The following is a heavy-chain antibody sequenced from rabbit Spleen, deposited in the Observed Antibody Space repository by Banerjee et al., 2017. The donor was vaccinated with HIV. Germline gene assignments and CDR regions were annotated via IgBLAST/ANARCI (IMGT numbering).Heavy chain of an antibody. CDR3: ARGAGWAGDGDAYFKL. V-gene: IGHV1S40*01. J-gene: IGHJ4*01. Sequence: QSLEESGGDLVKPGASLTLTCTASGLSYYMCWVRQAPGKGLEWIACIYTVDGTTYYASWAKGRFTISKTSSTTVTLQMTSLTAADTATYFCARGAGWAGDGDAYFKLWGQGTLVTVS. D-gene: IGHD3-1*01. CDR2: IYTVDGTT. CDR1: GLSYY.